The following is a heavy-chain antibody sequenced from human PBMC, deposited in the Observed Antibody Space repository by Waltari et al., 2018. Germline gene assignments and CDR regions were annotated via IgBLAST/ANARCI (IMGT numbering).Heavy chain of an antibody. CDR3: ATLGQSYFDY. V-gene: IGHV1-69*14. D-gene: IGHD3-16*01. Sequence: QVQLVQSGAEVKKPGSSMKVSCEASGGTFVRFTITWVRQAPGQGLEWLGGISPTFGTTDYSQRFQDRITITVDKSTSTVFLELSSLTSEDTAMYYCATLGQSYFDYWGQGTLLTVSS. J-gene: IGHJ4*01. CDR1: GGTFVRFT. CDR2: ISPTFGTT.